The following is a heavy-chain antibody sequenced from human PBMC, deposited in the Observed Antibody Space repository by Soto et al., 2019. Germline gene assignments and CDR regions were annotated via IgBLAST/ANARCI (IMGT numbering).Heavy chain of an antibody. CDR2: IIPIFGTA. V-gene: IGHV1-69*13. J-gene: IGHJ6*02. CDR1: GRTFSSCA. Sequence: GASVKVSCKASGRTFSSCAISWVRQAPGQGLEWKGGIIPIFGTANYAQKFQGRVTITADEPTSTAYMELSSLRSEDTAVYYCARGLXVFGVVIIRYYYYGMDVWGQGTTVTVSS. CDR3: ARGLXVFGVVIIRYYYYGMDV. D-gene: IGHD3-3*01.